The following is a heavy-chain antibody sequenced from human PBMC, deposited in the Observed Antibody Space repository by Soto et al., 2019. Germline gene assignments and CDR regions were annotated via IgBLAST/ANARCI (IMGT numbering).Heavy chain of an antibody. CDR2: IYYSGST. D-gene: IGHD1-26*01. CDR3: AGIYSGSPGGTLRY. J-gene: IGHJ4*02. CDR1: GGSISSGGYY. Sequence: QVQLQESGPGLVKPSQTLSLTCTVSGGSISSGGYYWSWIRQHPGKGLEWIGYIYYSGSTYYNPSLKSRVTISADTSKNHFSLQLSSVTAADTAVYYCAGIYSGSPGGTLRYWGQGTLVTVSS. V-gene: IGHV4-31*03.